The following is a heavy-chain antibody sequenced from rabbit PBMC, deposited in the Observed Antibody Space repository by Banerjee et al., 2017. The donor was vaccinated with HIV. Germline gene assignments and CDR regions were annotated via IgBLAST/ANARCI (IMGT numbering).Heavy chain of an antibody. V-gene: IGHV1S40*01. CDR3: ARGGTGSDWDL. CDR2: IHAGSSGIT. D-gene: IGHD7-1*01. CDR1: GFSFSSYYY. Sequence: QSLEESGGDLVKPGASLTLTCTASGFSFSSYYYMCWVRQAPGKGLEWIACIHAGSSGITYYASWAKGRFTISKTSSTTVTLQMTSLTAADTATYFCARGGTGSDWDLWGQGTLVTVS. J-gene: IGHJ3*01.